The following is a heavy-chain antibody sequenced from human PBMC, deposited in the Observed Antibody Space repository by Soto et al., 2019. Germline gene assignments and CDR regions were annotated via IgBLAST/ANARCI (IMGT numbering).Heavy chain of an antibody. CDR2: IGTAGDT. CDR1: GFTFSSYD. CDR3: ARGHYYDSSGYPVWQYYYYGMDV. V-gene: IGHV3-13*01. J-gene: IGHJ6*02. D-gene: IGHD3-22*01. Sequence: EVQLVESGGGLVQPGGSLRLSCAASGFTFSSYDMHWVRQATGKGLEWVSAIGTAGDTYYPGSVKGRFTISRENAKNSLYLQMNSLRAEDTAVYYCARGHYYDSSGYPVWQYYYYGMDVWGQGTTVTVSS.